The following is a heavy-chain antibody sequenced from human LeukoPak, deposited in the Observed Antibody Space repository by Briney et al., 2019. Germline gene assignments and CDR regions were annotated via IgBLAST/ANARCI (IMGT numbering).Heavy chain of an antibody. V-gene: IGHV3-23*01. CDR1: RVTFSSYA. J-gene: IGHJ4*02. CDR2: ISGSGAST. D-gene: IGHD3-22*01. Sequence: GGSLRLSCAASRVTFSSYAMSWVRDAPGEGLEWVSAISGSGASTYYAVSVKGRFTISRDNSKNTLYQQMNSLRAEDTAVYYCAKGPKYYYDSSGYLDYWGQGTLVTVSS. CDR3: AKGPKYYYDSSGYLDY.